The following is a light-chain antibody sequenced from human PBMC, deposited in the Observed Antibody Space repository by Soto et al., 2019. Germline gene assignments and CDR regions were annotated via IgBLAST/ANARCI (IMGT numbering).Light chain of an antibody. J-gene: IGKJ4*01. CDR3: QQYGKSPLT. Sequence: PGERVTLSCRASQSVSSSYLTWYQQKPGQVPRLLIHDASSRATGIPDRFSGSGSGTDFTLTISRLEPGDFAVYICQQYGKSPLTFGGGTKVDIK. CDR2: DAS. CDR1: QSVSSSY. V-gene: IGKV3-20*01.